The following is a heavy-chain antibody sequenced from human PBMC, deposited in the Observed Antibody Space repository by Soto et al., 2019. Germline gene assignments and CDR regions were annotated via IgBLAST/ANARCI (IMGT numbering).Heavy chain of an antibody. J-gene: IGHJ6*02. V-gene: IGHV4-4*02. CDR2: IYHSGST. CDR3: ARSYAYYDFWSGYYTNYYGMDV. Sequence: SETLSLTCAVSGGSISSSNWWSWVRQPPGKGLEWIGEIYHSGSTNYNPSLKSRVTISVDKSKNQFSLKLSSVTAADTAVYYCARSYAYYDFWSGYYTNYYGMDVWGQGTTVTVSS. D-gene: IGHD3-3*01. CDR1: GGSISSSNW.